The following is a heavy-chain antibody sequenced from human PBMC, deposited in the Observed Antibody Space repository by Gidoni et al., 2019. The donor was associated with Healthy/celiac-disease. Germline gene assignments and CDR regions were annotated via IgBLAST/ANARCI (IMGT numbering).Heavy chain of an antibody. CDR3: ARGDSLSPPDGYSYGHDAFDI. J-gene: IGHJ3*02. V-gene: IGHV4-4*02. D-gene: IGHD5-18*01. CDR2: IYHSGST. CDR1: GGSISSSNW. Sequence: QVQLQESGPGLVKPSGTLSLTCAVSGGSISSSNWWSWVRQPPGKGLEWIGEIYHSGSTNYNPSLKSRVTISVDKSKNQFSLKLSSVTAADTAVYYCARGDSLSPPDGYSYGHDAFDIWGQGTMVTVSS.